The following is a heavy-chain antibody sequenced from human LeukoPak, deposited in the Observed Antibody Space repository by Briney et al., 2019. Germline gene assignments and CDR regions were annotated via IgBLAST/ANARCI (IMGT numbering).Heavy chain of an antibody. D-gene: IGHD6-13*01. V-gene: IGHV4-59*08. Sequence: PSETLSLTCTVSGGSIRNYYWSWIRHPPGKGLEWMGYIYYSESTNNNFSLKSRVTISLDTSKNQSSLKLSSVTAADTAVYYCARQRCLGSSCHFDYWGQGTLVTVSS. CDR3: ARQRCLGSSCHFDY. J-gene: IGHJ4*02. CDR1: GGSIRNYY. CDR2: IYYSEST.